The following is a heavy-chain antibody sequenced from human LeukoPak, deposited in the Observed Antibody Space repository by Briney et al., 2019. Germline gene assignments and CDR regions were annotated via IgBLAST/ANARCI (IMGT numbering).Heavy chain of an antibody. D-gene: IGHD2-15*01. CDR2: IYSGGDT. Sequence: GGSLRLSCAASGFTVSSNYMSWVRQAPGKGLEWVSVIYSGGDTYYAGSVKGRFTISKDNSDNRLYLRMNSLRVDDTAVYYCASHYCSSGSCYVDYWGQGTLVTVSS. CDR1: GFTVSSNY. CDR3: ASHYCSSGSCYVDY. J-gene: IGHJ4*02. V-gene: IGHV3-53*01.